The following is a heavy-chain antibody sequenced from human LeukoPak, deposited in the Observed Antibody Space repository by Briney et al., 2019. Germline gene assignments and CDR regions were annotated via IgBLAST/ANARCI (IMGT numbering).Heavy chain of an antibody. CDR3: ARDVRLPRRAFDI. CDR2: ITDNGIKI. Sequence: GGSLRLSCAASGFIFSDYYMGWIRQAPGRGLEWVSYITDNGIKIYYTDSVKGRFTISRDNSRNTLYPQMNSLRAEDTAVYYCARDVRLPRRAFDIWGQGTMVTVSS. V-gene: IGHV3-11*01. D-gene: IGHD5-18*01. CDR1: GFIFSDYY. J-gene: IGHJ3*02.